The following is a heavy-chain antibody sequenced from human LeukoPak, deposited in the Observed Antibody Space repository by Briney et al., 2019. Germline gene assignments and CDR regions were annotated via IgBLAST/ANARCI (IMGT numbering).Heavy chain of an antibody. D-gene: IGHD4-23*01. V-gene: IGHV3-48*03. CDR1: GFTFSSYE. Sequence: PGGSLTLSCAPSGFTFSSYEMNWVRQAPGKGRAGVSYISSSGSTIYYADSVKGRFTISRDNAKNSLYLQMNSLRAEDTAVYYCARVYGSKSYYFDYWGQGTLVTVSS. CDR2: ISSSGSTI. CDR3: ARVYGSKSYYFDY. J-gene: IGHJ4*02.